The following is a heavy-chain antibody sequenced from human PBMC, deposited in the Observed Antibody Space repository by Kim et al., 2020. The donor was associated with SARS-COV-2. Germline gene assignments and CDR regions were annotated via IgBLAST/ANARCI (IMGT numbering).Heavy chain of an antibody. Sequence: AASVKGRFTTSKDNSKNTLYLQMNSVRVEDTAVYYCTRYPFGSGTYNSDAWGQGTRVTVSS. V-gene: IGHV3-53*01. CDR3: TRYPFGSGTYNSDA. J-gene: IGHJ5*02. D-gene: IGHD3-10*01.